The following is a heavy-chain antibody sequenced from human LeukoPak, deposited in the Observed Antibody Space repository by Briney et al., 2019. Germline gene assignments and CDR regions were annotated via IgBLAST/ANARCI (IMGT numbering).Heavy chain of an antibody. J-gene: IGHJ4*02. CDR1: GFTFSSYW. CDR3: ARDLRGLGDPMEYFDY. D-gene: IGHD3-10*01. CDR2: IKQDGSEK. Sequence: GGSLRLSCAASGFTFSSYWMSWVRQAPGKGLEWVANIKQDGSEKYYVDSVKGRFTISRDNAKNSLYLQMNSLRAEDTAVYYCARDLRGLGDPMEYFDYWGQGTLVTVSS. V-gene: IGHV3-7*03.